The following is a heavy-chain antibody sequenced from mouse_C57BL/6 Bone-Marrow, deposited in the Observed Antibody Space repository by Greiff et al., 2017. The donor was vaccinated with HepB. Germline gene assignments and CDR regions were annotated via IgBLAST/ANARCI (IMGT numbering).Heavy chain of an antibody. CDR2: INPSTGGT. V-gene: IGHV1-42*01. D-gene: IGHD1-1*01. J-gene: IGHJ2*01. Sequence: EVKLMESGPELVKPGASVKISCKASGYSFTGYYMNWVKQSPEKSLEWIGEINPSTGGTTYNQKFKAKATLTVDKSSSTAYMQLKSLTSEDSAVYYCARYGSSYDYWGQGTTLTVSS. CDR3: ARYGSSYDY. CDR1: GYSFTGYY.